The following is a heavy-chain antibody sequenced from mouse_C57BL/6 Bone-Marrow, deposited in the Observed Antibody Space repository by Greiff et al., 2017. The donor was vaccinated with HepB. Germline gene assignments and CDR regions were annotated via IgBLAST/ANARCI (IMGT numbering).Heavy chain of an antibody. V-gene: IGHV1-80*01. J-gene: IGHJ4*01. CDR2: IYPGDGDT. CDR3: ARGGGDYAMDY. CDR1: GYAFSSYW. Sequence: QVQLQQSGAELVKPGASVKISCKASGYAFSSYWMNWVKQRPGKGLEWIGQIYPGDGDTNYNGKFKGKATLAADKSSSPAYMQLSSLTSEDSAVYFCARGGGDYAMDYWGQGTSVTVSS.